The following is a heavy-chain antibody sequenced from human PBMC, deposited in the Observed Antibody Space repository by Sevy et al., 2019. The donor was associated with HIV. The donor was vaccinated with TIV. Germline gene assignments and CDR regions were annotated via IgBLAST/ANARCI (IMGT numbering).Heavy chain of an antibody. CDR3: AREQIPAAKSDYFDY. J-gene: IGHJ4*02. V-gene: IGHV3-7*01. Sequence: GGSLRLSCAVSGFTFSNYWMSWVRQAPGKGLECVANINQDGGQKYYLDSVKGRFFVSRDNAKNSLYLQMDSLRAEDTAVYYCAREQIPAAKSDYFDYWGQGTLVTVSS. D-gene: IGHD2-2*02. CDR2: INQDGGQK. CDR1: GFTFSNYW.